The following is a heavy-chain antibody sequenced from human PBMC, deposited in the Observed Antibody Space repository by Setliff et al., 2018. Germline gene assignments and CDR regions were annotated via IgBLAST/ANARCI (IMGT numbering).Heavy chain of an antibody. CDR2: INHSGST. CDR1: GESFSGHY. J-gene: IGHJ3*02. CDR3: ASPSSIIVPAVGSDVFNI. V-gene: IGHV4-34*01. D-gene: IGHD6-6*01. Sequence: SETLSLTCAVYGESFSGHYWSWIRQPPGKGLEWIGEINHSGSTNYKMSLKSRVTISVDTSKNQFSLKLTSVTAADTAVYYCASPSSIIVPAVGSDVFNIWGQGTMVTVSS.